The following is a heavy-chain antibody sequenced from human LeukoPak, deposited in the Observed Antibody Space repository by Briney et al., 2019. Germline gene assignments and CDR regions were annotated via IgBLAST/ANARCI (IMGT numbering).Heavy chain of an antibody. D-gene: IGHD6-6*01. V-gene: IGHV3-21*01. CDR1: GFTFSSYS. CDR2: ISGSSSHI. J-gene: IGHJ1*01. CDR3: ARDLWKSSSGYFQH. Sequence: PGGSLRLSCAASGFTFSSYSMNWVRQAPGKGLEWVSSISGSSSHIYYADSVKGRFTISRDNAKNSLYLQMNSLRAEDTAVYYCARDLWKSSSGYFQHWGQGTLVTVSS.